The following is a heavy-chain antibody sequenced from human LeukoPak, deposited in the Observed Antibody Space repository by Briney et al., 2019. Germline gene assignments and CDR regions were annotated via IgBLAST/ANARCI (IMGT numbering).Heavy chain of an antibody. CDR2: IYSGSRT. Sequence: PGGSLRLSCAASGFTVSSNYMSWVRQAPGKGLEWVSLIYSGSRTYYADSVKGQFTISRDNSKNTLYLQMNSLRDEDTVVYYYARHHAAASSYYYYHLDVWGKGATVNVSS. D-gene: IGHD2-2*01. CDR1: GFTVSSNY. CDR3: ARHHAAASSYYYYHLDV. J-gene: IGHJ6*03. V-gene: IGHV3-53*01.